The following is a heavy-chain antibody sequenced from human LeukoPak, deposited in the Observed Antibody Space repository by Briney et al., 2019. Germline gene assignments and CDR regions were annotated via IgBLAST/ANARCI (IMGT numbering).Heavy chain of an antibody. CDR2: IKSDASTT. CDR3: AKVALGYCSGSSCYYFDY. J-gene: IGHJ4*02. Sequence: GGSLRLSCAASGFNFSSYWMHWVRQAPGKGLVWVSLIKSDASTTIYADSVKGRFTISRDHAKNTLYLQMNSLRAEDTALYYCAKVALGYCSGSSCYYFDYGGQGTLVTVSS. CDR1: GFNFSSYW. V-gene: IGHV3-74*01. D-gene: IGHD2-15*01.